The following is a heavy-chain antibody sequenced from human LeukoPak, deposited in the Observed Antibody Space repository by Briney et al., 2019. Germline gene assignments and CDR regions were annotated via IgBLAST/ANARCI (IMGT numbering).Heavy chain of an antibody. CDR1: GLTLSAYE. CDR3: ASRRVAVPSSRAFDY. CDR2: ISSPSI. V-gene: IGHV3-48*03. J-gene: IGHJ4*02. Sequence: GGSLRLSCAASGLTLSAYEMNWVRQAPGKGLEWVSYISSPSIHYADSVKGRFTISRDNAKNSLYLQMNSLRAEDTAVYYCASRRVAVPSSRAFDYWGQGTLVTVSS. D-gene: IGHD6-19*01.